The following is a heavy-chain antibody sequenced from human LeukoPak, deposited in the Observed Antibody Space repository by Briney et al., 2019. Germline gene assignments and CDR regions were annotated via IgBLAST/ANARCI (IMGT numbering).Heavy chain of an antibody. Sequence: ASVKVSCKASGYPFIDYYLHWVRQAPGQGLEWMGCINPNTGDTNSVQNFQGRVIMTRDTSITTAYMELSRLKSDDTALYYCASKGAGHCYDASCMGSFDLWGQGTTVAVSS. CDR2: INPNTGDT. CDR3: ASKGAGHCYDASCMGSFDL. D-gene: IGHD2-15*01. V-gene: IGHV1-2*02. J-gene: IGHJ3*01. CDR1: GYPFIDYY.